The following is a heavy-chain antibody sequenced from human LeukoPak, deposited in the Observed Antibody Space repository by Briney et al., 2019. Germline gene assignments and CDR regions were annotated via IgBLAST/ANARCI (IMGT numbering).Heavy chain of an antibody. J-gene: IGHJ4*02. CDR3: ARDHDYQSFDY. Sequence: GGSLRLSCVASGFTFSNYCMSWLRQAPGKGLEWMANIKEDGSVKYYVDSLEGRFTISRDNAKNSLYLQMNSLRAEDTAVYYCARDHDYQSFDYWGQGTLVTVSS. D-gene: IGHD4-11*01. V-gene: IGHV3-7*01. CDR2: IKEDGSVK. CDR1: GFTFSNYC.